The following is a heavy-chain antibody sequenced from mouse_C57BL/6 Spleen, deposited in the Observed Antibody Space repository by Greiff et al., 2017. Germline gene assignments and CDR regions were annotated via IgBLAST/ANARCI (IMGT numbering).Heavy chain of an antibody. CDR2: IDPEDGDT. J-gene: IGHJ2*01. Sequence: VHVKQSGAELVRPGASVKLSCTASGFNIKDYYMHWVTQRPEQGLEWIGRIDPEDGDTEYAPTFQGKATMTADTSSNTAYLQLSSLTSEDTAVYYCTTQGGYFDYWGQGTTLTVSS. CDR3: TTQGGYFDY. V-gene: IGHV14-1*01. CDR1: GFNIKDYY.